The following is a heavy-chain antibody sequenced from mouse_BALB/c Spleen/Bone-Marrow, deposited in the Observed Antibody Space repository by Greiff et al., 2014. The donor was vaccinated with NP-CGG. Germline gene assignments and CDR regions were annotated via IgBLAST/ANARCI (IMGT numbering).Heavy chain of an antibody. CDR1: GYTFTSYV. J-gene: IGHJ2*01. CDR2: INPYNDGT. D-gene: IGHD1-1*01. V-gene: IGHV1-14*01. CDR3: ARSYGGGDY. Sequence: LVESGPEPVKPGASVKMSCKASGYTFTSYVMHWVKQKPGQGLEWIGYINPYNDGTKYNEKFKGRATLTSDKSSSTAYMELSSLTSEDAAVYYCARSYGGGDYWGQGTTLTVSS.